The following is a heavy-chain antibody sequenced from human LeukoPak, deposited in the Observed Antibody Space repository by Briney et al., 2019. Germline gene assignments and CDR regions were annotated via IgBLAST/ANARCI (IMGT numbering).Heavy chain of an antibody. CDR2: IKSKTNGETT. V-gene: IGHV3-15*01. J-gene: IGHJ4*02. Sequence: GESLRLSCAASGFTFSDAWMNWVRQAPGKGLEWVGRIKSKTNGETTDYPAPVKGRFSISRDDSKNTLYMQMDSLKTEDTAVYYRSTGYGSPYYDNYWGQGTLVTVSS. D-gene: IGHD3-22*01. CDR1: GFTFSDAW. CDR3: STGYGSPYYDNY.